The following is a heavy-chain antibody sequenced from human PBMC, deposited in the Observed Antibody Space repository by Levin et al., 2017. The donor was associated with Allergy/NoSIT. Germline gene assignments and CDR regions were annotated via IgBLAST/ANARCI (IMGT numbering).Heavy chain of an antibody. Sequence: LSLTCAASGFTFSSYGMHWVRQAPGKGLEWVAVISYDGSNKYYADSVKGRFTISRDNSKNTLYLQMNSLRAEDTAVYYCAKRGREYSSSWTDWYFDLWGRGTLVTVSS. CDR2: ISYDGSNK. CDR1: GFTFSSYG. CDR3: AKRGREYSSSWTDWYFDL. V-gene: IGHV3-30*18. D-gene: IGHD6-13*01. J-gene: IGHJ2*01.